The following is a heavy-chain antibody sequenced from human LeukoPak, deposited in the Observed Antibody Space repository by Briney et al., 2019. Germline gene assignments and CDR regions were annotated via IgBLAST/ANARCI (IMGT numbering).Heavy chain of an antibody. Sequence: PGGSLRLSCAASGFTFSSYAMSWVRQAPGKVLEWVSAISGSGGSTYYADSVKGRFTISRDNSKNTLYLQMNSLRAEDTAVYYCAKKSSGWYVHDYWGQGTLVTVSS. CDR3: AKKSSGWYVHDY. CDR1: GFTFSSYA. J-gene: IGHJ4*02. V-gene: IGHV3-23*01. CDR2: ISGSGGST. D-gene: IGHD6-19*01.